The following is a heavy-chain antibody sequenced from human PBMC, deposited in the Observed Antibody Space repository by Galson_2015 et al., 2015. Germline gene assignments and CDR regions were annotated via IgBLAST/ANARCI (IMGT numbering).Heavy chain of an antibody. D-gene: IGHD2-2*01. CDR1: GFTFSDYY. V-gene: IGHV3-11*01. CDR2: ISSSGSPI. CDR3: ARGYQLLDY. Sequence: LRLSCAVSGFTFSDYYMSWIRQAPGKGLEWVSYISSSGSPIYYADSVKGRFTISRDNTKKSLFLQMNRLRVDDTAVYYCARGYQLLDYWGQGALITVSS. J-gene: IGHJ4*02.